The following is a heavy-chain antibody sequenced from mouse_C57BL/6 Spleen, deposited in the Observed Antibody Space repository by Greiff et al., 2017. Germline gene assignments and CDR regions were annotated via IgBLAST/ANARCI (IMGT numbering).Heavy chain of an antibody. CDR3: ARRYYGRQGFFDY. J-gene: IGHJ2*01. CDR2: IYPGDGDT. V-gene: IGHV1-82*01. D-gene: IGHD1-1*01. Sequence: VQLQESGPELVKPGASVKISCKASGYAFSSSWMNWVKQRPGKGLEWIGRIYPGDGDTNYNGKFKGKATLTADKSSSTAYMQLSSLTSEDSAVYFCARRYYGRQGFFDYWGQGTTLTVSS. CDR1: GYAFSSSW.